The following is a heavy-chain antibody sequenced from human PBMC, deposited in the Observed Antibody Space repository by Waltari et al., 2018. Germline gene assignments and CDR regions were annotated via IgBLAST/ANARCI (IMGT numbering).Heavy chain of an antibody. J-gene: IGHJ3*02. V-gene: IGHV3-30*18. CDR1: GFTFSSYS. CDR2: ISYDGSNK. D-gene: IGHD3-3*01. Sequence: VQLVESGGGLVKPGGSLRLSCAASGFTFSSYSMNWVRQAPGKGRGWVEVISYDGSNKYYADSVKGRFTISRDNSKNTLYLQMNSLRAEDTAVYYCAKDTNPAFDIWGQGTMVTVSS. CDR3: AKDTNPAFDI.